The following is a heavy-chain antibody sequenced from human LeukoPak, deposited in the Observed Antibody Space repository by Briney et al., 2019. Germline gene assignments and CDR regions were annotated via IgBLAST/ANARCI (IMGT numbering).Heavy chain of an antibody. V-gene: IGHV4-39*01. CDR2: IYYSGSA. D-gene: IGHD5-12*01. CDR3: ARRGSLDLDYFGY. J-gene: IGHJ4*02. CDR1: GGSISSSSYC. Sequence: SETLSLTCTVSGGSISSSSYCWGWIRQPPGKGLEWIGSIYYSGSAYYNPSLKSRVTISVDTSKNQFSLKLSSVTAADTAVYYCARRGSLDLDYFGYWGQGTLVTVSS.